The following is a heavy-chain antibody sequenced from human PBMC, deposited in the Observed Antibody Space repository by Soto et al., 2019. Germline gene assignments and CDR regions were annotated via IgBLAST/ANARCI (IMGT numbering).Heavy chain of an antibody. J-gene: IGHJ6*02. CDR1: GFTFSASA. CDR2: IVVGSGDT. Sequence: SVKVSCKASGFTFSASAVRWVRQARGQRLEWIGWIVVGSGDTNYAQDFQERVTITMDMSTSTAYMQLSSLRSEDTAIYYCAGTTSSYYYYGMDVWGQGTTVTVSS. CDR3: AGTTSSYYYYGMDV. V-gene: IGHV1-58*01. D-gene: IGHD1-7*01.